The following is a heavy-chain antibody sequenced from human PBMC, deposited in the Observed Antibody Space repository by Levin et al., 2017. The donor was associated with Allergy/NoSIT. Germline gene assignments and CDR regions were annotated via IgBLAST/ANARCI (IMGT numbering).Heavy chain of an antibody. CDR2: ITLTSDI. V-gene: IGHV3-69-1*01. J-gene: IGHJ5*01. CDR3: ARDSWFDS. CDR1: GFTFSSYM. Sequence: GESLKISCAASGFTFSSYMMNWVRQAPGKGLEWVSSITLTSDIYDADFIKGRFTISRDNAKNSVFLQLNSLRAEETAVYYCARDSWFDSWGQGTVVTVSS.